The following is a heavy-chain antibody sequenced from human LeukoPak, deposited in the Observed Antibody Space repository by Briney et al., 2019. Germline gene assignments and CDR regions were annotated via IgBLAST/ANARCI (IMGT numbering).Heavy chain of an antibody. V-gene: IGHV4-61*02. CDR3: AREMAAVGLFDY. CDR1: GGSISSGSYY. D-gene: IGHD6-13*01. Sequence: PSETLSLTCTVSGGSISSGSYYWSWIRQPAGKGLEWIGRIYTSGSTNYNPSLKSRVTISVDTSKNQFSLKLSSVTAADTAVYYCAREMAAVGLFDYWGQGTLVTVSS. J-gene: IGHJ4*02. CDR2: IYTSGST.